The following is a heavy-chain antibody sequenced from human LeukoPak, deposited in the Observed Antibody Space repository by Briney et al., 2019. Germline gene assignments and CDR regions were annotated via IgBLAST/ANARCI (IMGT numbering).Heavy chain of an antibody. Sequence: ASVKVSCKASGGTFSSYAISWVRQAPGQGLEWMGWTSTYNDNTNYAQKFQDRVTMTTDTSTSTAYMELRSLRSDDTAVYYCARGQIYWYFDLWGRGTLVTVSS. V-gene: IGHV1-18*01. J-gene: IGHJ2*01. CDR1: GGTFSSYA. CDR3: ARGQIYWYFDL. CDR2: TSTYNDNT.